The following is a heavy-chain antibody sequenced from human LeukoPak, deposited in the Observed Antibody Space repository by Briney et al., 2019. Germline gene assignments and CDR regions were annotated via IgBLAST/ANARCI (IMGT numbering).Heavy chain of an antibody. J-gene: IGHJ6*02. CDR2: ISYDGSNK. D-gene: IGHD6-19*01. Sequence: GGSLRLSCAASGFTFSSYAMHWVRQAPGKGLEWVAVISYDGSNKYYADSVKGRFTISRDNSKNTLYLQMYSLRAEDTAVYYCARGTRYSSGWYEFYYYYGMDVWGQGTTVTVSS. V-gene: IGHV3-30-3*01. CDR3: ARGTRYSSGWYEFYYYYGMDV. CDR1: GFTFSSYA.